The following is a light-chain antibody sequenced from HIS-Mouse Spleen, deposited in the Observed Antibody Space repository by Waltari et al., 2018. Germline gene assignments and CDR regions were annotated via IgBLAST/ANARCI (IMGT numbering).Light chain of an antibody. J-gene: IGLJ2*01. CDR1: KLGDKY. V-gene: IGLV3-1*01. CDR3: QAWDSITVV. CDR2: QDS. Sequence: SYELTQPPSVSVSPGQTASITCSGDKLGDKYACWYQQKPGQSPVLVIYQDSKRPSGIPERFSGSNSENTDTLTISGTQAMDEADYYCQAWDSITVVFGGGTKLTVL.